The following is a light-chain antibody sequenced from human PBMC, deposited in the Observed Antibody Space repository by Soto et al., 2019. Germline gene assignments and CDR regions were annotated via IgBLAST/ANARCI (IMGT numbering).Light chain of an antibody. CDR2: ATS. V-gene: IGKV1-9*01. CDR3: QQLDSYPRT. J-gene: IGKJ4*01. Sequence: DIQLTKSPSFLPAPEGGRVTTPCRAGQTFASNLAWYQQKPGKAPKLLIYATSTLQSGVPSRFSGSASGTEFTLTITSLQPEDFATYYCQQLDSYPRTFGGGTKVDIK. CDR1: QTFASN.